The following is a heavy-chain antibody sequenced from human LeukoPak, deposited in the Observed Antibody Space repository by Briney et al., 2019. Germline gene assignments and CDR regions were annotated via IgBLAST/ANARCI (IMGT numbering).Heavy chain of an antibody. CDR1: GFTFSSYD. CDR2: IRYDGSNK. Sequence: PGGSLRLSCAASGFTFSSYDMHWVRQSPGKGLEWVAFIRYDGSNKYYADSVKGRFTISRDNSNNTLYLQMNSLRAEDTAVYYCAKDRGYCSSTSCYRSSPNWGQGTLVTVSS. J-gene: IGHJ4*02. CDR3: AKDRGYCSSTSCYRSSPN. V-gene: IGHV3-30*02. D-gene: IGHD2-2*02.